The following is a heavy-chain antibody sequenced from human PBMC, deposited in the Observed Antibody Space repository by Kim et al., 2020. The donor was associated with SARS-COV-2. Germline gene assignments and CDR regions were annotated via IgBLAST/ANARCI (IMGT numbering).Heavy chain of an antibody. CDR2: IRDDSSDT. CDR1: GFTFRASW. CDR3: VRENSAFDI. Sequence: GGSLRLSCAASGFTFRASWMHWVRQVPGKGLVWVAYIRDDSSDTMYADSVRGRFTISRDNSKNTLYLQMNSLSAEDTALYYCVRENSAFDIWGRGTMVTVSS. J-gene: IGHJ3*02. V-gene: IGHV3-74*03.